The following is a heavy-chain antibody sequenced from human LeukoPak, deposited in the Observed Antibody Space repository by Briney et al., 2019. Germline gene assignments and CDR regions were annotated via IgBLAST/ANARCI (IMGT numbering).Heavy chain of an antibody. CDR1: GFTFSSYS. V-gene: IGHV3-21*01. J-gene: IGHJ4*02. CDR2: ISSSSSYI. CDR3: ARQDIVVVVAALYFYY. D-gene: IGHD2-15*01. Sequence: GGSLRLSCAASGFTFSSYSMNWVRQAPGKGLEWVSSISSSSSYIYYADSVKGRFTISRDNAKNSLYLQMNSLRAEDTDVYYCARQDIVVVVAALYFYYWGQGTLVTVSS.